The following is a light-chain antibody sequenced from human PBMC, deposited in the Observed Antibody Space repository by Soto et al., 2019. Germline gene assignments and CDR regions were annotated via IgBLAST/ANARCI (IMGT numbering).Light chain of an antibody. J-gene: IGLJ2*01. CDR1: SSDVGGYDY. CDR2: EVS. V-gene: IGLV2-14*01. CDR3: ISYTSSSTLI. Sequence: QSALTQPPSASGSPGQSVTISCTGTSSDVGGYDYVSWYQQHPGKAPKLMIYEVSNRPSGVSDRFSGSKSGNTASLTISGLQAEDEADYYCISYTSSSTLIFAGGTKLTVL.